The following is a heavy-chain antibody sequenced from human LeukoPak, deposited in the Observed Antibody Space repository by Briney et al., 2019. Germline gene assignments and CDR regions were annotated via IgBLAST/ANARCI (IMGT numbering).Heavy chain of an antibody. CDR2: IIPIFGTA. CDR1: GGIFSSYV. Sequence: SSVKVSCKASGGIFSSYVISWVRQAPGQGLEWMGGIIPIFGTANYAQKFQGRVTITADKSTSTAYMELSSLRSEDTAVYYCARSSSRSIAAAEFSSRKYYYYYMDVWGKGTTVTDSS. V-gene: IGHV1-69*06. D-gene: IGHD6-13*01. J-gene: IGHJ6*03. CDR3: ARSSSRSIAAAEFSSRKYYYYYMDV.